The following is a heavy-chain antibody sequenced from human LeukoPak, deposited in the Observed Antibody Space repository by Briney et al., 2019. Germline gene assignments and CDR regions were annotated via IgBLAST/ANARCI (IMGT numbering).Heavy chain of an antibody. Sequence: GGSLRLSCGVSGVTFSNLWMSWVRQAPGKGLEWVGRIKSKADGGTIDYAAPVKGRFTISRDDSKNTLYLQMSSLKTEDTAVYYCTTDRPYTAMVTFDYWGQGTLVTVSS. CDR3: TTDRPYTAMVTFDY. CDR2: IKSKADGGTI. J-gene: IGHJ4*02. V-gene: IGHV3-15*01. D-gene: IGHD5-18*01. CDR1: GVTFSNLW.